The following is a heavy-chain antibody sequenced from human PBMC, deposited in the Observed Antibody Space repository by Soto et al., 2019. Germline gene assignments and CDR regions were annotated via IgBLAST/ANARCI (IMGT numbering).Heavy chain of an antibody. CDR2: ISAYNGNT. V-gene: IGHV1-18*01. J-gene: IGHJ4*02. CDR3: ARMLYYDFWSGYNRPDY. CDR1: GYTFTSYG. Sequence: GASVKVSCKASGYTFTSYGISWVRQAPGQGLEWMGWISAYNGNTNYAQKLQGRVTMTTDTSTSTAYMELRSLRSDDTAVYYCARMLYYDFWSGYNRPDYWGQGTLVTVSS. D-gene: IGHD3-3*01.